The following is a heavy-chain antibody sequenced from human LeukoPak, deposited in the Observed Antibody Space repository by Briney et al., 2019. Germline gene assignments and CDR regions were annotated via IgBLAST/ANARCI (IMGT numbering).Heavy chain of an antibody. CDR2: ISYDGSNK. CDR1: GFTFSSYA. CDR3: AKESETTVTPFDY. Sequence: GGSLRLSCAASGFTFSSYAMHWVRQAPGKGLEWVAVISYDGSNKYYADSVKGRFTISRDNSKNTLYLQMNSLRAEDTAVYYCAKESETTVTPFDYWGQGTLVTVSS. V-gene: IGHV3-30-3*01. D-gene: IGHD4-17*01. J-gene: IGHJ4*02.